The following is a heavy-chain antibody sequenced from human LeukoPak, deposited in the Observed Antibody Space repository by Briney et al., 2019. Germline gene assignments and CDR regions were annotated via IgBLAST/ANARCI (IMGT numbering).Heavy chain of an antibody. CDR2: IYSGGST. Sequence: GGPLRLSCAVSGFTVSSHYMSWVRQAPGKGLEWVSVIYSGGSTNNADSVKGRFTISRDNSKNTLYLQMNSLRAEDTALYYCARGTAAGDAFDIWGQGTMVTVSS. J-gene: IGHJ3*02. V-gene: IGHV3-53*01. CDR1: GFTVSSHY. D-gene: IGHD6-13*01. CDR3: ARGTAAGDAFDI.